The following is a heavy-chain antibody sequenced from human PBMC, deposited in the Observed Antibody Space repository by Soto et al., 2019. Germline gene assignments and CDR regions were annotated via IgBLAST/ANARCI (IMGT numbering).Heavy chain of an antibody. D-gene: IGHD6-13*01. CDR3: ARAAFDSTSGYYFDS. CDR2: ISSSSSYI. V-gene: IGHV3-21*01. J-gene: IGHJ4*02. Sequence: EVQLVESGGGLVKPGGSLRLSCAASGFTFSSYSMNWVRQAPGKGLEWVSSISSSSSYIYYADSVKGRFTISRDNAKNALYLQMNGLRAEDTAVHYFARAAFDSTSGYYFDSWGQGTLLSVSS. CDR1: GFTFSSYS.